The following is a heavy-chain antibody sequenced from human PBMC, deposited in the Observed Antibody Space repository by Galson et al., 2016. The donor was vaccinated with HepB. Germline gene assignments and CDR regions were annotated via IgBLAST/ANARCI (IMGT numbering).Heavy chain of an antibody. D-gene: IGHD7-27*01. CDR3: ARSHLLGRGFGW. CDR1: GDSVSSNIAG. V-gene: IGHV6-1*01. J-gene: IGHJ4*02. CDR2: TFYRSNWQN. Sequence: CAISGDSVSSNIAGWYWIRQSPSRGLECLGRTFYRSNWQNDYAESVKSRITIHPDTSKNEFSLHLGSVTPEDTGVYYCARSHLLGRGFGWWGPGTPVTVSS.